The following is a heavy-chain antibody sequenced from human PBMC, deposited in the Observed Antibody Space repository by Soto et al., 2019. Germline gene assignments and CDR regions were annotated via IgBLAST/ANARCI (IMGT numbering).Heavy chain of an antibody. Sequence: PSETLSLTCTVSGGSISSYYWSWIRQPPGKGLEWIGYIYYNGSTNYNPSLKSRVTISVDTSKNQLSLKLSSVTAADTAVYYCARRYGYYFDYWGQGILVTVS. CDR1: GGSISSYY. CDR3: ARRYGYYFDY. CDR2: IYYNGST. D-gene: IGHD4-17*01. J-gene: IGHJ4*02. V-gene: IGHV4-59*08.